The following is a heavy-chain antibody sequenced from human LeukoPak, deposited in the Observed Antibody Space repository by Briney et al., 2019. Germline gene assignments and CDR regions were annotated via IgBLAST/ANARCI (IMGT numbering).Heavy chain of an antibody. CDR1: GFTFSSYA. J-gene: IGHJ4*02. CDR3: AHWDLPGDFDY. CDR2: ISDSGGST. D-gene: IGHD7-27*01. Sequence: GGSLRLSCAASGFTFSSYAMSWDRQAPGKGLEWVSGISDSGGSTYYADSVKGRFTISRDNSKNTLYLQMNSLRAEDTAVYYCAHWDLPGDFDYWGQGTLVTVSS. V-gene: IGHV3-23*01.